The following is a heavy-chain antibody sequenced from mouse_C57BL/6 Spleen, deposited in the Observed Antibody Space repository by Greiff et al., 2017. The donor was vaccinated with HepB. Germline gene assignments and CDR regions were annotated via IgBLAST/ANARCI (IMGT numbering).Heavy chain of an antibody. CDR3: ARPYYCSSSFSY. CDR2: IYPRSGNT. CDR1: GYTFTSYG. J-gene: IGHJ3*01. V-gene: IGHV1-81*01. Sequence: QVQLQQSGAELARPGASVKLSCKASGYTFTSYGISWVKQRTGQGLEWIGEIYPRSGNTYYNEKLKGKATLTADKSSSTAYMELRSLTSEDSAVYFCARPYYCSSSFSYWGQGTLVTVSA. D-gene: IGHD1-1*01.